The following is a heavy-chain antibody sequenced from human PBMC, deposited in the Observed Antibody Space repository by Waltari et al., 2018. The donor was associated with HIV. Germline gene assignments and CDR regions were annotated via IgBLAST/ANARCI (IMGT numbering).Heavy chain of an antibody. CDR1: GFTFTSYY. Sequence: EVQLVESGGGLVQPGGSLRLSCVASGFTFTSYYMSWGRQAPGEGLEWVANINQDGTKKFYVDSVKGRFTISRDNAKNSVYLQINSLRAEDSAIYYCARDLWPEDFWGQGTLVTVSS. CDR3: ARDLWPEDF. D-gene: IGHD2-21*01. J-gene: IGHJ4*02. V-gene: IGHV3-7*01. CDR2: INQDGTKK.